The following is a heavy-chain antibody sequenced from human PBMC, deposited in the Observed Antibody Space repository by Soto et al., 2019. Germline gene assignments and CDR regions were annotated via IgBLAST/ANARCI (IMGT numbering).Heavy chain of an antibody. J-gene: IGHJ4*02. Sequence: ASVKVSCKASGYSFTSFDINWVRQATGQGLEWMGWMNPNSGNTGYAQKFQGRVTVTRNTSISTAYMELRSLKSEDTAVYYCARAYDFWRGYYWSYWGQGTLVTVSS. D-gene: IGHD3-3*01. CDR1: GYSFTSFD. CDR2: MNPNSGNT. CDR3: ARAYDFWRGYYWSY. V-gene: IGHV1-8*01.